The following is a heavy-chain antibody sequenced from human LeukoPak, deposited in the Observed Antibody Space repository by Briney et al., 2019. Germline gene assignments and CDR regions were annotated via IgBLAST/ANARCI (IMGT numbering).Heavy chain of an antibody. Sequence: GGSLRLSCAASGFTFSSYWMHWVRQVPGKGLVWVARINGDGSNIAYAVSVRGRFTISRDNAKNTLYLEMSSLRAEDTAVYHCASDSPQYGMDVWGRGTTVTVSS. CDR2: INGDGSNI. CDR1: GFTFSSYW. J-gene: IGHJ6*02. V-gene: IGHV3-74*01. CDR3: ASDSPQYGMDV.